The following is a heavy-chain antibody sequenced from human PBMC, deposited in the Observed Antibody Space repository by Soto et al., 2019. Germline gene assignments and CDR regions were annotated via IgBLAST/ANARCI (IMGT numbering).Heavy chain of an antibody. CDR3: VRPRPSGENYGMDV. J-gene: IGHJ6*02. V-gene: IGHV3-53*01. CDR1: GLTVSHNY. D-gene: IGHD3-16*01. CDR2: LYTEGTT. Sequence: GGSLRLSCVASGLTVSHNYMAWVRQAPEMGLEWVSILYTEGTTYYADSVKGRFTISRDSSKNTLFLQMDSLRAEDTAVYYCVRPRPSGENYGMDVWGQGTAVTVSS.